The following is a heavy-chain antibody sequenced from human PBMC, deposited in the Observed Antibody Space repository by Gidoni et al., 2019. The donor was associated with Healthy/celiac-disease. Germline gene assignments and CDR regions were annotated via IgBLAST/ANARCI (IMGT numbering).Heavy chain of an antibody. CDR3: ARGSSVTAEYFQH. J-gene: IGHJ1*01. CDR2: IWYDGRNK. D-gene: IGHD4-4*01. V-gene: IGHV3-33*01. Sequence: QVQLVESGGGVVQPGRSLRLSCAASGFTFSSYGMHWVRQAPGKGLEWVAVIWYDGRNKYYADSVKGRFTISRDNSKNTLYLQMNSLRAEDTAVYYCARGSSVTAEYFQHWGQGTLVTVSS. CDR1: GFTFSSYG.